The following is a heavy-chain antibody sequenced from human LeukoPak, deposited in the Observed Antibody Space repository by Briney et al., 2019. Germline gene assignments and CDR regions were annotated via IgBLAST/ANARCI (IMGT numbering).Heavy chain of an antibody. J-gene: IGHJ5*02. Sequence: SETLSLTCAVYGGSFSGYYWSWIRQPPGKGLEWIGEINHSGSTNYDPSLKSRVTISVDTSKNQFSLKLSSVTAADTAVYYCASAFYSSSWYWFDPWGQGTLVTVSS. D-gene: IGHD6-13*01. CDR2: INHSGST. CDR1: GGSFSGYY. V-gene: IGHV4-34*01. CDR3: ASAFYSSSWYWFDP.